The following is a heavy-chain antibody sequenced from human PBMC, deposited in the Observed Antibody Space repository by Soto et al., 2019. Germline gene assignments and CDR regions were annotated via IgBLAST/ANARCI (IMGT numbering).Heavy chain of an antibody. CDR1: GLTFSNYD. CDR3: AKNQERELPRVIDF. Sequence: EVRLLESGGGLVKPGGSLRLSCATSGLTFSNYDMSWVRQAPGGGPEWVSSMSGSSSTTYYADPVRGRCTISRDRSKNTLYLQMSSLRAEDTALYYCAKNQERELPRVIDFWGQGTLVSVSS. CDR2: MSGSSSTT. J-gene: IGHJ4*02. V-gene: IGHV3-23*01. D-gene: IGHD1-7*01.